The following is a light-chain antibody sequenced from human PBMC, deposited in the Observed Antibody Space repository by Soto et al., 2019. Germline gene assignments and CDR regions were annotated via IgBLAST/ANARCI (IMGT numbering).Light chain of an antibody. CDR1: QGIGNS. Sequence: IQMTQSPSSLSASVGDRVIITCRASQGIGNSLAWYQQTAGRVPKLLMHSASTVLSGVPSRFSGSGSGTEFTLTISRLQPEDVATSYCQKYDRAPLTFGQGTKVEI. CDR3: QKYDRAPLT. J-gene: IGKJ1*01. CDR2: SAS. V-gene: IGKV1-27*01.